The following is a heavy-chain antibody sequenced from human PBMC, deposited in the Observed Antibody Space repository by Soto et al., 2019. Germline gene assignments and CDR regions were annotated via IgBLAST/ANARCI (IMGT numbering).Heavy chain of an antibody. Sequence: QVQLVQSGAEVKKPGASVKVSCKASGYTFTSFGISWVRQAPGQGLEWMGWISTFNGITYYAPTLQGRVTLTTDTSTSTAYMELRSLTSADTALYYCARGDLTNWFDSWGQGTLVTVSS. CDR2: ISTFNGIT. V-gene: IGHV1-18*01. J-gene: IGHJ5*01. CDR3: ARGDLTNWFDS. CDR1: GYTFTSFG. D-gene: IGHD2-8*01.